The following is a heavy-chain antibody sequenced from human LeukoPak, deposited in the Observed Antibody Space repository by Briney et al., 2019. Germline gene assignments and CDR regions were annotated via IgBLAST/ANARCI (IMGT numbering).Heavy chain of an antibody. CDR3: ARDSNYVDY. J-gene: IGHJ4*02. Sequence: GGSLRLSCAASGFTFSSYGMHWVRQAPGKGLEWVSYISSSGSAIYYADSVKGRFTISRDNAKNSLYLQMNSLRAEDTAVYYCARDSNYVDYWGQGTLVTVSS. D-gene: IGHD4-11*01. CDR2: ISSSGSAI. CDR1: GFTFSSYG. V-gene: IGHV3-48*04.